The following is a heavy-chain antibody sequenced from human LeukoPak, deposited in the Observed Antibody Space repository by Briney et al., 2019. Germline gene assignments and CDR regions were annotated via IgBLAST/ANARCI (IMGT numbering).Heavy chain of an antibody. D-gene: IGHD4-17*01. J-gene: IGHJ3*02. CDR3: ARDLVTVTKGFDI. CDR1: GDSFSSHY. Sequence: SETLSLTCAVSGDSFSSHYWTWIRQPPGKGLEWIGYISYIGSTNYNPSLKSRVTISIDTSRNQFSLKLSSVTAADTAVYYCARDLVTVTKGFDIWGQGTMVSVSS. V-gene: IGHV4-59*11. CDR2: ISYIGST.